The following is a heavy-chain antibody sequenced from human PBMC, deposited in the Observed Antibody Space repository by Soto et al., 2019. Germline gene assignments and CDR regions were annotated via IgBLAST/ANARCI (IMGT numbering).Heavy chain of an antibody. Sequence: EVQLVESGGGLVRPGESLRLSCAASGFSFTSHWMSWVRQAPGKGLEWVATIKRDGSASYYLGFVKGRFTISRDNANDSLFLEMTSLRAEDTAVYYCARDQGREILASAFDFWGQGTKVTVSS. J-gene: IGHJ3*01. CDR2: IKRDGSAS. V-gene: IGHV3-7*01. CDR1: GFSFTSHW. D-gene: IGHD5-12*01. CDR3: ARDQGREILASAFDF.